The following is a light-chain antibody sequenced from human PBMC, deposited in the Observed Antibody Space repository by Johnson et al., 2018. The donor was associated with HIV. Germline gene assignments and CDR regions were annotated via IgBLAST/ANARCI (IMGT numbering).Light chain of an antibody. CDR1: SSNIGNNY. CDR3: GTWDSSLSAVYV. Sequence: TQPPSVSAAPGQKVTISCSGSSSNIGNNYVSWYQQLPGTAPKLLIYDNNKRPSGIPDRFSGSKYGTSATLGITGLQTGDEADYYCGTWDSSLSAVYVFGTGTKVTVL. J-gene: IGLJ1*01. CDR2: DNN. V-gene: IGLV1-51*01.